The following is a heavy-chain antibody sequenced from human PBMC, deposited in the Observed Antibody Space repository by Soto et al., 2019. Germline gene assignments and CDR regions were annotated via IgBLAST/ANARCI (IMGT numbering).Heavy chain of an antibody. V-gene: IGHV1-18*01. D-gene: IGHD1-26*01. CDR1: GYTFTTFG. Sequence: QVQLVQSGAEMKKPGASVKVPCKASGYTFTTFGISWVRQAPGQGLEWMGWSSSFNGFKNYAQKFQGRVSMTTDRSTSTAYMELRSLRSDDTALYYCASAQAQWDFNGFDIWGQGTMVTVSS. CDR3: ASAQAQWDFNGFDI. J-gene: IGHJ3*02. CDR2: SSSFNGFK.